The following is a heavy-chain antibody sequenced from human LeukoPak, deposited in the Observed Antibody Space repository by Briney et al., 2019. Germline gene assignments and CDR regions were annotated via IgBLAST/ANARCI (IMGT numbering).Heavy chain of an antibody. J-gene: IGHJ4*02. V-gene: IGHV4-39*01. Sequence: SSETLSLTCIVSGDSIRSGGYYWGWIRQPPGKGLQWIGSMFYGETSSYSPSLQSRVTISLDTSKNQFSLRLNSVTAADTAVYYCARLERSRMDGAQYWGQGTLVTVSS. D-gene: IGHD4/OR15-4a*01. CDR3: ARLERSRMDGAQY. CDR2: MFYGETS. CDR1: GDSIRSGGYY.